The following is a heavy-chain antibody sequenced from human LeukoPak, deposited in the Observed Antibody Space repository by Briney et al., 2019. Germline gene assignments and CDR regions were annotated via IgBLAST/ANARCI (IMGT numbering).Heavy chain of an antibody. Sequence: SVKVSCKASGGTFSSYALSWVRQAPGQGLEWMGRIIPVFGTTTYAQKFQGRVTITADESTTTAYMELRRLTSGDTAMYYCARGLGTRWFFDYWGQGTLVTVSS. V-gene: IGHV1-69*13. CDR1: GGTFSSYA. J-gene: IGHJ4*02. D-gene: IGHD1-1*01. CDR2: IIPVFGTT. CDR3: ARGLGTRWFFDY.